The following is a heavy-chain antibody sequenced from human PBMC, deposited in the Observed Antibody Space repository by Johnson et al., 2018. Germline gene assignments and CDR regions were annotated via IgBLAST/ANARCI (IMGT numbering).Heavy chain of an antibody. Sequence: QVQLVESGPGLVKPSETLSLTCTVSGDSISSLYCSWIRQPPGRGLEWLGYMYDSGSTNYNPSLKSLLTISVDTSKNQFSLKLTSVTAADTAVYYCARCRGYSVYDFYYYGMDVWGQGTTVTVSS. CDR1: GDSISSLY. V-gene: IGHV4-59*11. CDR2: MYDSGST. D-gene: IGHD5/OR15-5a*01. CDR3: ARCRGYSVYDFYYYGMDV. J-gene: IGHJ6*02.